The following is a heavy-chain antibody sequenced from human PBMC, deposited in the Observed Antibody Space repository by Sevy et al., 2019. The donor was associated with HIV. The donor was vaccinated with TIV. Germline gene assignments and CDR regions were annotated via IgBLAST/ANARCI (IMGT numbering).Heavy chain of an antibody. J-gene: IGHJ6*02. V-gene: IGHV3-21*01. CDR1: GFTFSSYS. D-gene: IGHD2-2*01. CDR2: ISSSSSYI. CDR3: ARGPRDIVVVPAAPGDPGRGGMDV. Sequence: GGSLRLSCAASGFTFSSYSMNWVRQAPGKGLEWVSSISSSSSYIYYADSVKGRFTISRDNAKNSLYLQMNSLRAEDTAVDYGARGPRDIVVVPAAPGDPGRGGMDVWGQWTTVTVSS.